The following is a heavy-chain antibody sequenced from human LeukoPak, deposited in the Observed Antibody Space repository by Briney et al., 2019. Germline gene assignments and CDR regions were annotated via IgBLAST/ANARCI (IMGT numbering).Heavy chain of an antibody. J-gene: IGHJ4*02. CDR1: GFTFSSYA. V-gene: IGHV3-23*01. D-gene: IGHD2-2*02. Sequence: GGSLRLSCAASGFTFSSYAMSWVRQAPGKGLEWVSAISGSGGSTYYADSVKGRFTISRDNSKNTLYLQMNSLRAEDTAVYYCAKIPVGCSSTSCYIWLFDYWGQGTLVTVSS. CDR3: AKIPVGCSSTSCYIWLFDY. CDR2: ISGSGGST.